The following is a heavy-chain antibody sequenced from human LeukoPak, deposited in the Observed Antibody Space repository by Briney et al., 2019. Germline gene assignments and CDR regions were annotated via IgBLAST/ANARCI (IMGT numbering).Heavy chain of an antibody. D-gene: IGHD2-2*01. CDR2: IWYDGSNK. V-gene: IGHV3-33*01. J-gene: IGHJ4*02. CDR1: GFTFSSYG. Sequence: GGSLRLSCAASGFTFSSYGMHWVRQAPGKGLEWVAVIWYDGSNKYYADSVKGRFTISRNNSKNTLYLQMNSLRAKDTAVYYCARDRLRKYCSSTSCYFGYWGQGTLVTVSS. CDR3: ARDRLRKYCSSTSCYFGY.